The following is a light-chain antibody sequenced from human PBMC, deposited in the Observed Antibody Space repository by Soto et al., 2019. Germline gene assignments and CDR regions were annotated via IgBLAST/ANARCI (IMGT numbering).Light chain of an antibody. CDR1: QSVSSSY. V-gene: IGKV3-20*01. CDR2: GAS. Sequence: EIVLTQSPGTLSLSPGERATLSCRASQSVSSSYLAWYQQKPGQAPRLLIYGASSRATGIPDRLSGSGAGTDFTLTIRRLEPEDFAVYYCQQYGSSITFGQGTRLEIK. J-gene: IGKJ5*01. CDR3: QQYGSSIT.